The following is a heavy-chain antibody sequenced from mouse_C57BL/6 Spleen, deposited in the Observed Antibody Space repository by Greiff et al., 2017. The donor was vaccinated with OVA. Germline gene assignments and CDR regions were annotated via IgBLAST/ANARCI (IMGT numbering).Heavy chain of an antibody. CDR3: ARERDY. V-gene: IGHV3-6*01. CDR2: ISYDGSN. J-gene: IGHJ2*01. Sequence: DVHLVESGPGLVKPSQSLSLTCSVTGYSITSGYYWNWIRQFPGNKLEWMGYISYDGSNNYNPSLKNRISITRDTSKNQFFLKLNSVTTEDTATYYCARERDYWGQGTTLTVSS. CDR1: GYSITSGYY.